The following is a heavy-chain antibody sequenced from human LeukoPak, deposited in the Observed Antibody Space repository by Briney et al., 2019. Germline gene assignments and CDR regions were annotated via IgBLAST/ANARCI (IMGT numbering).Heavy chain of an antibody. D-gene: IGHD3-10*01. CDR2: ISSSSSYI. CDR1: GFTFSSYS. Sequence: GGSLRLSCAASGFTFSSYSMNWVRQAPGKGLEWVSSISSSSSYIYYADSVKGRFTISRDNDKNSLYLQMNSLRAEETAVYYCARTRVRGVMNYWGQGTLVTVSS. J-gene: IGHJ4*02. V-gene: IGHV3-21*01. CDR3: ARTRVRGVMNY.